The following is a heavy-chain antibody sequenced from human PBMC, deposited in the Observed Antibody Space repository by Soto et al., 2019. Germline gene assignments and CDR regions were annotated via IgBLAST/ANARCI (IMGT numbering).Heavy chain of an antibody. D-gene: IGHD4-4*01. J-gene: IGHJ4*02. CDR1: GGSITSSSYY. Sequence: QLQLQESGPGLVKPSETLSLTCTVSGGSITSSSYYWGWIRQAPGKGLEWIGTIYYRGITYYSPSLKSRVTISADTSKNQFSLTLNSVTAADTPIYFCASPAGADYTFDYWGRGTLVTVSS. V-gene: IGHV4-39*01. CDR2: IYYRGIT. CDR3: ASPAGADYTFDY.